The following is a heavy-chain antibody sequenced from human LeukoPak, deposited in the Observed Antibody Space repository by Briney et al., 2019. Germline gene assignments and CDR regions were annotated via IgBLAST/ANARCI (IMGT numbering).Heavy chain of an antibody. CDR2: INPKTGVT. CDR3: ARDMGGSYPLDTFDV. Sequence: ASVKVSCKSSGYTFTYYYIHWVRQAPGQGLESMGWINPKTGVTNFPQKFQGRVVMTRDTSVNTAFLELNGLTSDDTSVYYCARDMGGSYPLDTFDVWGQGTLVTVSS. V-gene: IGHV1-2*02. D-gene: IGHD3-16*02. J-gene: IGHJ3*01. CDR1: GYTFTYYY.